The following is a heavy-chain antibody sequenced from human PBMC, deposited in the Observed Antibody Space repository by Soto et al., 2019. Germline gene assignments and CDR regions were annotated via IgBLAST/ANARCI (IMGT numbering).Heavy chain of an antibody. V-gene: IGHV1-69*06. CDR3: ERHHLDFWSGYYVGGWFDP. CDR1: GGTFSSYA. CDR2: IIPIFGTA. Sequence: QVQLVQSGAEVKKPGSSVKVSCKASGGTFSSYAISWVRQAPGQGLEWVGGIIPIFGTANYAQKFQGRVTISADKSTRPAYMELSSLRCDDTAVYYCERHHLDFWSGYYVGGWFDPWGQGTLVTVSS. J-gene: IGHJ5*02. D-gene: IGHD3-3*01.